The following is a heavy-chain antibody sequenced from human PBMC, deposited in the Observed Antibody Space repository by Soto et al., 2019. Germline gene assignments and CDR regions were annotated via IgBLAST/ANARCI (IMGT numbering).Heavy chain of an antibody. CDR2: INIVGGNT. CDR3: TKNYYFDS. V-gene: IGHV3-23*04. J-gene: IGHJ4*02. CDR1: GFTFSNYA. Sequence: GQLVESGAGLVQPGGSLRLSCAASGFTFSNYAMSGVRQAPWKALEWVSSINIVGGNTNYADSVSGLFTMSRDDSNNKGFLQMNSLRGDDTPIYYCTKNYYFDSWGQGTLITVSS.